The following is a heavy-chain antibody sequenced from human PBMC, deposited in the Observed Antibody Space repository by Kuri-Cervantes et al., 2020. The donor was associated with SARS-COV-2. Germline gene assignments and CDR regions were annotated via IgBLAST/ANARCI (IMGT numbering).Heavy chain of an antibody. Sequence: ASVKVSCKASGYTFTGYYMHWVRQAPGQGLEWMGWINPNSGGTNYAQKFQGRVILTRNTSTTTAYMELRSLRSDDTAVYYCARSYSSSRELDYWGQGTLVTVSS. CDR2: INPNSGGT. CDR1: GYTFTGYY. J-gene: IGHJ4*02. V-gene: IGHV1-2*02. CDR3: ARSYSSSRELDY. D-gene: IGHD6-13*01.